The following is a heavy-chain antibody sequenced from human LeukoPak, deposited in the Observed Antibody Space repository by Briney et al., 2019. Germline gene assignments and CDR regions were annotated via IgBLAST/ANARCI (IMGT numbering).Heavy chain of an antibody. CDR2: IKQDGTEK. J-gene: IGHJ3*02. CDR1: GFTFSSDW. CDR3: ARDSGEWELLLSLDI. V-gene: IGHV3-7*01. D-gene: IGHD1-26*01. Sequence: GGSLRLSCAASGFTFSSDWMNWVRQAPGKGREWGASIKQDGTEKYYVDSVKGRFTASRDNVKNSLYLQMTSLRAEDTAVYYCARDSGEWELLLSLDIWGQGTKVTVSS.